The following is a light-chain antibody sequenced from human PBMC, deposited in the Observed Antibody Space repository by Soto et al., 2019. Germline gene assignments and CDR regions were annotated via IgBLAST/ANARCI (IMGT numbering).Light chain of an antibody. CDR3: QQYYDFRT. Sequence: EIVMTPWPETLGVSWRGMARMSADSSQSVLYSSNNKYYLNEYQQKPGQPPKLLIDWASIRESGVPDRFSGSGSGTDFTLTISSLQTDDAATYYRQQYYDFRTFGQGTKVDI. CDR1: QSVLYSSNNKYY. CDR2: WAS. J-gene: IGKJ1*01. V-gene: IGKV4-1*01.